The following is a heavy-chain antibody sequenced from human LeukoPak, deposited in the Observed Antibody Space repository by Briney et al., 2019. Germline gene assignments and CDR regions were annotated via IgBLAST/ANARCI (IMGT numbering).Heavy chain of an antibody. CDR3: PREGLRLRNGAFDI. CDR2: INPNSSGT. CDR1: GYSFTGYY. D-gene: IGHD5-12*01. Sequence: ASVKVSCKATGYSFTGYYMHWVREAPGQGLEWMGWINPNSSGTNYAQKFQGRVTMTRDTSISTAYMALSRPRSGDTAVYYCPREGLRLRNGAFDIWGQGTMVTVSS. V-gene: IGHV1-2*02. J-gene: IGHJ3*02.